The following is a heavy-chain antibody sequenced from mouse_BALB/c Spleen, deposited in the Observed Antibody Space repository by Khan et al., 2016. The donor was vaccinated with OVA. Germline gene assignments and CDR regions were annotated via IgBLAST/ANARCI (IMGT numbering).Heavy chain of an antibody. CDR1: GYTFTSYT. D-gene: IGHD4-1*01. CDR2: INPSSGYT. V-gene: IGHV1-4*01. J-gene: IGHJ3*01. CDR3: AREGTGAWFAY. Sequence: QVQLQQPGAELARPGASVKMSCKASGYTFTSYTMHWVKQRPGQGLEWIGYINPSSGYTNYNQKFKDKATLTADKSSSTAYMQLSSLTSEDSAVYYCAREGTGAWFAYWGQGTLVTVSA.